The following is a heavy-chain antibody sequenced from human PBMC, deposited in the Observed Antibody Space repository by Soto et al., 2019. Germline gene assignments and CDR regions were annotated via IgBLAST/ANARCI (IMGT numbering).Heavy chain of an antibody. CDR2: INLSGGT. V-gene: IGHV4-34*01. CDR1: GGSFNGYF. CDR3: ARGLIALGGTASH. J-gene: IGHJ4*02. D-gene: IGHD1-26*01. Sequence: QVQLQQWGAGLLKPSETLSLTCGVTGGSFNGYFWTWIRQPPGKGLEWLGQINLSGGTHDNPYLKSRVIMSVDTSKNRVSLNLLCVTAADTAVYFGARGLIALGGTASHWRRGTPVTVSS.